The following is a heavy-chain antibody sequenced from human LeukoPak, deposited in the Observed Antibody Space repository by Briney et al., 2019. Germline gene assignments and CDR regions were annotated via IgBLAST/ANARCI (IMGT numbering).Heavy chain of an antibody. CDR1: GFTFSNYD. Sequence: GGSLRLSCAASGFTFSNYDMNWVRQAPGKGLEWVSLISGSGDITCYADSVKGRFTISRDNSKNTLFLEMNNLRAEDTALYYCAKRESYNRGPFDQWGQGTQVTVSS. J-gene: IGHJ4*02. V-gene: IGHV3-23*01. CDR2: ISGSGDIT. CDR3: AKRESYNRGPFDQ. D-gene: IGHD2/OR15-2a*01.